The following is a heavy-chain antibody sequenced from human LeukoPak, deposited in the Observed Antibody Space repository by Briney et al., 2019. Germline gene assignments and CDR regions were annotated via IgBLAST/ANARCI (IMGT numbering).Heavy chain of an antibody. Sequence: PGGSLRLSCAASGFTFTNYAMSWVRQAPGKGLEWVSAISGNGGSTYYADSVKGRFTIPRDNSKNTLYLQMNSLRAEDTAVYYCAKFRPITSVAGTIFHYWGQGALVTVSS. D-gene: IGHD6-19*01. CDR2: ISGNGGST. J-gene: IGHJ4*02. CDR3: AKFRPITSVAGTIFHY. V-gene: IGHV3-23*01. CDR1: GFTFTNYA.